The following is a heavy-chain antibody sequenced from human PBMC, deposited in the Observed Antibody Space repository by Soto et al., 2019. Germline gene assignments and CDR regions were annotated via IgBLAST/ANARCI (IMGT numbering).Heavy chain of an antibody. D-gene: IGHD4-17*01. CDR1: GFIFSSYT. CDR2: ISSSSSTM. V-gene: IGHV3-48*01. J-gene: IGHJ4*02. CDR3: ARGLYGDPYYFDY. Sequence: EVQLVESGGGLVQPGGSLRLSCAASGFIFSSYTLNWVRRSPGKGREWVSYISSSSSTMYYADSVKGRFTISRDNAKNSLYLQMNSLRAEDTAVYYCARGLYGDPYYFDYWGQGTLFTVSS.